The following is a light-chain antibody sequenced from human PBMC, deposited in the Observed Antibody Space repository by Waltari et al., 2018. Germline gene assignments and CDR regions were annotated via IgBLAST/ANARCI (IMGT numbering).Light chain of an antibody. CDR1: QRISNW. V-gene: IGKV1-5*03. CDR3: QQYNSYSLLT. J-gene: IGKJ4*01. CDR2: KAS. Sequence: DIQITQSPSTLSASVGDRFTITCRSSQRISNWLACYQQKPGKAPKLLIYKASTIESGVPSRFSGSGSGTEFTLTISSLQTDDFETYYCQQYNSYSLLTFGGGTKVEIK.